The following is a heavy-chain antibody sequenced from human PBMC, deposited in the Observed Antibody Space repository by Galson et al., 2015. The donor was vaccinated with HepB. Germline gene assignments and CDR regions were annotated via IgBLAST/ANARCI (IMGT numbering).Heavy chain of an antibody. J-gene: IGHJ4*02. V-gene: IGHV3-7*03. CDR3: ARDVYFSSSWSALFDY. D-gene: IGHD6-13*01. CDR2: IKQDGSEK. Sequence: SLRLSCAASGFTFSSYWMSWVRQAPGKGLEWVANIKQDGSEKYYVDSVKGRFTISRDNAKNSLYLQMNSLRAEDTAVYYCARDVYFSSSWSALFDYWGQGTLVTVSS. CDR1: GFTFSSYW.